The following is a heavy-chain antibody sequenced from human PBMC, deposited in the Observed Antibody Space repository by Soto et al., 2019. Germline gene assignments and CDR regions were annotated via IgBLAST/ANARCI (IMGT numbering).Heavy chain of an antibody. V-gene: IGHV3-23*01. CDR3: ATETHLTYYDFWSALGDYYYGMDV. Sequence: EVQLLESGGGLVQPGGSLRLSCAASGFTFSSYAMSWVRQAPGKGLEWVSAISGSGGSTYYADSVKGRFTISRDNSKNTLYLQMNSLRAEDTAVYYCATETHLTYYDFWSALGDYYYGMDVWGQGTTVTVSS. D-gene: IGHD3-3*01. CDR1: GFTFSSYA. CDR2: ISGSGGST. J-gene: IGHJ6*02.